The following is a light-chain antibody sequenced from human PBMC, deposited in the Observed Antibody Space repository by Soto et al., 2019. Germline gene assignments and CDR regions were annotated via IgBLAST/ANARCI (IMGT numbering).Light chain of an antibody. CDR1: SSDVGGYNY. CDR3: FSSAGSYTKV. Sequence: QSALTQPRSVSGSPGQSVTISCTGTSSDVGGYNYVSWYQQHPGKAPKLMIYDVSKRPSGVPDRFSGSKSGNTASLTISGLQADDEADYYCFSSAGSYTKVFGTGTKLTVL. J-gene: IGLJ1*01. V-gene: IGLV2-11*01. CDR2: DVS.